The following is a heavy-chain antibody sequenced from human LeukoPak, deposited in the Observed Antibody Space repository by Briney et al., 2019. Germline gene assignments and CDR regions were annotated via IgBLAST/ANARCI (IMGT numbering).Heavy chain of an antibody. CDR2: ISYDGSNK. D-gene: IGHD4-17*01. J-gene: IGHJ4*02. Sequence: GSLRLSCAASGFTFSSYAMHWVRQAPGKGLEWVAVISYDGSNKYYADSVKGRFTISRDNAKNSLYLQMNSLRAEDTAVYYCARAVYGDYFDYWGQGTLVTVSS. CDR3: ARAVYGDYFDY. CDR1: GFTFSSYA. V-gene: IGHV3-30-3*01.